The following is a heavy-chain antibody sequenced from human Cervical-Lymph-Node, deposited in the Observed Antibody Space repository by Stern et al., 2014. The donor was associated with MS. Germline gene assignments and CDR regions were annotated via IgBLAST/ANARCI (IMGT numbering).Heavy chain of an antibody. CDR1: GFAFSTYG. J-gene: IGHJ4*02. Sequence: AQLAESGGGVVQPGRSLRLSCSPSGFAFSTYGMHWVRQAPGKGLEWVALISFDGAKTYYADSVKGRFTISRDNPKNTLYLQMKSLRGEDTAVYYCARGSDWYPLDYWGQGTLVTVSS. V-gene: IGHV3-30*03. CDR2: ISFDGAKT. D-gene: IGHD6-19*01. CDR3: ARGSDWYPLDY.